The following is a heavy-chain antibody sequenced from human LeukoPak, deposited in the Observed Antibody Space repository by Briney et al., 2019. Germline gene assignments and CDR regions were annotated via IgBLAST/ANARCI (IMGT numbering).Heavy chain of an antibody. CDR2: IYSGGNT. D-gene: IGHD1-1*01. Sequence: GGSLRLSCAASGFTVSSYYVTWVRQAPGKGLEWVSVIYSGGNTYYADSGKGRFPISRDNSKNTVYLQMNNLRAEDTAVYYCARGRLDNYFDYWGQGTLVTVSS. CDR1: GFTVSSYY. CDR3: ARGRLDNYFDY. J-gene: IGHJ4*02. V-gene: IGHV3-66*02.